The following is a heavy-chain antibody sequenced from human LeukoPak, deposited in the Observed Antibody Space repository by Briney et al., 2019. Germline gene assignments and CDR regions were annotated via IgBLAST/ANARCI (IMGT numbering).Heavy chain of an antibody. V-gene: IGHV3-73*01. CDR1: GFTFSVSA. Sequence: GGSLRLSCASSGFTFSVSAMHWVRQASGKGLEWVGLIRSKANSYATAYAASVKGRFTISRHDSMNTAYLQMNSLKTEDTAVYYCTRHGSGSYKSAFDIWGQGTMVTVSS. J-gene: IGHJ3*02. D-gene: IGHD1-26*01. CDR2: IRSKANSYAT. CDR3: TRHGSGSYKSAFDI.